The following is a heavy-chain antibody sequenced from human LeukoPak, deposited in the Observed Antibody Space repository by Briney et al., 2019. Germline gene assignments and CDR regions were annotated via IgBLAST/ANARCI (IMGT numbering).Heavy chain of an antibody. J-gene: IGHJ4*02. CDR3: TKHYYDSSGYLYYFDY. D-gene: IGHD3-22*01. Sequence: PGGSLRLSCAASGFTFTNAWMSWVRQAPGKGLEWVGRIKSKTDGGTADYAAPVKGRFTISRDDSKNTLYLQMNSLKTEDTAVYYCTKHYYDSSGYLYYFDYWGQGTLVTVSP. CDR1: GFTFTNAW. CDR2: IKSKTDGGTA. V-gene: IGHV3-15*01.